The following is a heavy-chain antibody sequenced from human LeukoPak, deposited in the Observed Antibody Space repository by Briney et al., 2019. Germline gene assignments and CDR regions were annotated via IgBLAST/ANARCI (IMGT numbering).Heavy chain of an antibody. CDR2: IYHSGST. Sequence: SQTLSLTCAVSGGSISSGGYSWSWIRQPPGKGLEWIGYIYHSGSTHYNPSLKSRVTISVDRSKNQFSLKLSSVTAADTAVYYCAGTRYSSSPNTYFDYWGQGTLVTVSS. CDR3: AGTRYSSSPNTYFDY. D-gene: IGHD6-13*01. V-gene: IGHV4-30-2*01. J-gene: IGHJ4*02. CDR1: GGSISSGGYS.